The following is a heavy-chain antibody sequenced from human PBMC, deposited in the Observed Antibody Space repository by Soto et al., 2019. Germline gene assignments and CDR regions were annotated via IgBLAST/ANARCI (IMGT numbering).Heavy chain of an antibody. CDR2: INPNSGGT. CDR1: GYTFTGYY. J-gene: IGHJ4*02. CDR3: ARDDSSGYYPGY. D-gene: IGHD3-22*01. V-gene: IGHV1-2*02. Sequence: ASVKVSFKASGYTFTGYYMHWVRPAPGQGLEWMGWINPNSGGTNYAQKFQGRVTMTRDTSISTAYMELSRLRSDGTAVYYCARDDSSGYYPGYWGQGTLVTVSS.